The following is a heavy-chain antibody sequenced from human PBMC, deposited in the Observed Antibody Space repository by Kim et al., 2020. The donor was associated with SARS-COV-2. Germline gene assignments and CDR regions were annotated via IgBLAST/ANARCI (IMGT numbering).Heavy chain of an antibody. D-gene: IGHD5-12*01. CDR2: ISDDGRST. CDR3: VREAFHAWNG. CDR1: EFSFNSYG. J-gene: IGHJ6*02. Sequence: GGSLRLSCAASEFSFNSYGMRWVRQVPGKGLVWVSGISDDGRSTWYADSVKGRFTISRDYAKNTLYLQMSSLRAEDTAVYYCVREAFHAWNGWGHGSTV. V-gene: IGHV3-74*01.